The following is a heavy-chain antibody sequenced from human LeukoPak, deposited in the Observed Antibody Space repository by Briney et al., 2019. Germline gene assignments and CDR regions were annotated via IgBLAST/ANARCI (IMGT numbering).Heavy chain of an antibody. CDR3: ARVVWSGYYFDY. J-gene: IGHJ4*02. CDR2: ISGSGVTT. V-gene: IGHV3-23*01. D-gene: IGHD3-3*01. CDR1: GFTFISYA. Sequence: GGSLRLSCVASGFTFISYAMSWVRQAPWKGLEWVSAISGSGVTTHYAGSVKGRFSISRDHSKNTLYLPMDSLRAEDPAVYYCARVVWSGYYFDYWGQGTLVTVSS.